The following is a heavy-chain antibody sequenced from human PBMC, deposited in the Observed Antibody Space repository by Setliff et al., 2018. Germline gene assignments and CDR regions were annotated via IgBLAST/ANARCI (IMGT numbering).Heavy chain of an antibody. D-gene: IGHD3-3*01. J-gene: IGHJ6*04. CDR2: IFLTGST. CDR1: GESIDSVATGNHY. V-gene: IGHV4-61*09. Sequence: NPSETLSLACIVSGESIDSVATGNHYWNWIRQPVGKGLEWIGHIFLTGSTNYNPSLRSRVSISLDTSKSQFFLKLNSVTAADTAVYYCARMTGFLYMDVWGKGTPVTVSS. CDR3: ARMTGFLYMDV.